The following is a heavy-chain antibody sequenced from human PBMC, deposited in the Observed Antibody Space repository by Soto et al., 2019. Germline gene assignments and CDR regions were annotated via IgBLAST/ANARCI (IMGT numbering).Heavy chain of an antibody. CDR2: FDPEDGET. Sequence: GASVKVSCKVSGYTLTELSMHCVLQSPLKWLDWMGGFDPEDGETIYAQKFQGRVTMTEDTSTDTAYMELSSLRSEDTAVYYCATGQGRDYDSSGYFYWGQGTLVTVSS. CDR3: ATGQGRDYDSSGYFY. V-gene: IGHV1-24*01. J-gene: IGHJ4*02. D-gene: IGHD3-22*01. CDR1: GYTLTELS.